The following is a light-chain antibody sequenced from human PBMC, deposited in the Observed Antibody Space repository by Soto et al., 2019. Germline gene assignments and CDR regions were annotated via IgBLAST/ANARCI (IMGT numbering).Light chain of an antibody. CDR1: QSVGSSY. CDR3: PQYGGSPGT. Sequence: ESVLTQSPGTLSLSRGERATLSCRASQSVGSSYFAWYQQKPGQAPRLLIFGASNRAAGIPDWFSRSGSATDFTLTINSLEPEDFAVYYCPQYGGSPGTFGQGTKVEIK. V-gene: IGKV3-20*01. CDR2: GAS. J-gene: IGKJ1*01.